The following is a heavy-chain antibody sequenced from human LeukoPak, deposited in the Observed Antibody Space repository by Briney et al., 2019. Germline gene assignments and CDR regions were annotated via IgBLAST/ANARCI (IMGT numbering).Heavy chain of an antibody. V-gene: IGHV1-18*01. CDR1: SYTFTSYG. Sequence: RASVKVSCKASSYTFTSYGISWVRQAPGQGLDWMGWISAYNGNTNYAQKLQGRVTMTTDTSTSTAYMELRSLRSDDTAVYYCATSGIGPAAGYYYYGMDVWGQGTTVTVSS. D-gene: IGHD2-2*01. CDR2: ISAYNGNT. J-gene: IGHJ6*02. CDR3: ATSGIGPAAGYYYYGMDV.